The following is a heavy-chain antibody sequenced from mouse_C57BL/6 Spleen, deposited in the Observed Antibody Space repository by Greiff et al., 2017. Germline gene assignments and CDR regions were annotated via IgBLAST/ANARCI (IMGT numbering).Heavy chain of an antibody. Sequence: VQLQQSGPGLVKPSQSLSLTCSVTGYSITSGYYWNWIRQFPGNKLEWMGYISYDGSNNYNPSLKNRISITRDTSKNQFFLKLNSVTTEDTATYYCAREKDDYAMDYWGQGTSVTVSS. V-gene: IGHV3-6*01. CDR2: ISYDGSN. CDR1: GYSITSGYY. J-gene: IGHJ4*01. CDR3: AREKDDYAMDY.